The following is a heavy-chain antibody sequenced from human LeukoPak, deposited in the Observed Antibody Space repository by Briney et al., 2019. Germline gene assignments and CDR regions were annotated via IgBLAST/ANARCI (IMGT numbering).Heavy chain of an antibody. Sequence: ASVKVSCKASGGTFSSYAISWVRQAPGQGLEWMGRIIPIFGIANYAQKFQGRVTITADKSTSTAYMELSSLRSEDTVVYYCARDGRVVPAAPYSGYLDYWGQGTLVTVSS. CDR2: IIPIFGIA. J-gene: IGHJ4*02. V-gene: IGHV1-69*04. D-gene: IGHD2-2*01. CDR3: ARDGRVVPAAPYSGYLDY. CDR1: GGTFSSYA.